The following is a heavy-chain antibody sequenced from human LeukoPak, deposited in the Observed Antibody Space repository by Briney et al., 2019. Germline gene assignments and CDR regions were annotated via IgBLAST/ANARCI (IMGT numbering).Heavy chain of an antibody. V-gene: IGHV1-18*04. CDR1: GYTFTSYG. CDR3: ARGNSSSWYFPDPFDY. CDR2: ISAYNGNT. D-gene: IGHD6-13*01. J-gene: IGHJ4*02. Sequence: ASVKVSCKASGYTFTSYGISWVRQAPGQGLEWIGWISAYNGNTNYAQKLQGRVTMTTDTSPTTAYMELRSLRSDDTAVYYCARGNSSSWYFPDPFDYWGQGTLVTVSS.